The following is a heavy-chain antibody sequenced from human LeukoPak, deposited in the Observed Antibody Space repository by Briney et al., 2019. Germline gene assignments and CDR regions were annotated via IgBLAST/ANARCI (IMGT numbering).Heavy chain of an antibody. CDR3: ARDLELFYYYYGMDV. Sequence: GASVKVSCKASGYSFTDYYMHWVRQAPGQGLEWMGIINPSGGSTSYAQKFQGRVTMTRDTSTSTVYMELSSLRSEDTAVYYCARDLELFYYYYGMDVWGQGTTVTVSS. CDR1: GYSFTDYY. V-gene: IGHV1-46*01. CDR2: INPSGGST. D-gene: IGHD1-7*01. J-gene: IGHJ6*02.